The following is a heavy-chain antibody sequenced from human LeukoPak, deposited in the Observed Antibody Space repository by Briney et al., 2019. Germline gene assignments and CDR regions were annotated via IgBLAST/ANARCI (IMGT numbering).Heavy chain of an antibody. CDR2: IYYSGRT. J-gene: IGHJ4*02. Sequence: SETLSLTCTVSGGSISSSGYYWGWIRQPPGKGLEWIGTIYYSGRTYYNPSLKSRVTISVDTSKNQFSLKVSSVTAADTAVYYCARGRGWNYVRYFDYWGQGTLVTVSS. CDR3: ARGRGWNYVRYFDY. V-gene: IGHV4-39*01. D-gene: IGHD1-7*01. CDR1: GGSISSSGYY.